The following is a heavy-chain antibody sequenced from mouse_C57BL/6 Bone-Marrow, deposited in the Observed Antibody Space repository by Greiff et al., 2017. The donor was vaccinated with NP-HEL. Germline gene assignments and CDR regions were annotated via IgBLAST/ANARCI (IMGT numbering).Heavy chain of an antibody. D-gene: IGHD2-4*01. V-gene: IGHV1-50*01. CDR2: IDPSDSYT. J-gene: IGHJ2*01. CDR1: GYTFTSYW. Sequence: VQLQQPGAELVKPGASVKLSCKASGYTFTSYWMQWVKQRPGQGLEWIGEIDPSDSYTNYNQKFKGKATLTVDTSSSTAYMQLSSLTSEDSAVYYCATLYDYDEEDWGQGTTLTVSS. CDR3: ATLYDYDEED.